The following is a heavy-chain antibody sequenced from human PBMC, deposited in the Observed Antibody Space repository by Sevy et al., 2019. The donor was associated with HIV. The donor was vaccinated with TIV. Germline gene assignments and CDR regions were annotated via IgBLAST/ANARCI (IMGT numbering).Heavy chain of an antibody. V-gene: IGHV1-2*02. D-gene: IGHD3-10*01. CDR2: INPNSGAT. Sequence: ASVKVSCKASGYTFTDYYMHWVRQAPGQGLEWMGWINPNSGATAYAPTLQGRVTVTRDTSMSTAYMELTRLRSDDTAVYYCASRAKFDYGSLLDYWGQGTLVTVSS. J-gene: IGHJ4*02. CDR3: ASRAKFDYGSLLDY. CDR1: GYTFTDYY.